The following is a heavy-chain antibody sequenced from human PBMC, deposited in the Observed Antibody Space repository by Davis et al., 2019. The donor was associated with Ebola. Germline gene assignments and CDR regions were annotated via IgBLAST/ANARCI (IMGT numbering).Heavy chain of an antibody. J-gene: IGHJ4*02. D-gene: IGHD5-12*01. CDR1: GFTFSSYG. Sequence: PGGSLRLSCAASGFTFSSYGMHWVRQAPGKGLEWVAVIWYDGSNKYYADSVKGRFTISRDNSKNTLYLQMNSLRAEDTAVYYCARDGLDHLRLRPTIGFDYWGQGTLVTVSS. CDR3: ARDGLDHLRLRPTIGFDY. V-gene: IGHV3-33*01. CDR2: IWYDGSNK.